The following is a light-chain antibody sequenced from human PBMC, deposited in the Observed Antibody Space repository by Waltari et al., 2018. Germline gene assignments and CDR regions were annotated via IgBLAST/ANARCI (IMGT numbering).Light chain of an antibody. J-gene: IGLJ1*01. CDR3: FSYAGRFSFV. V-gene: IGLV2-23*02. CDR2: EVT. CDR1: ADDVGNYNL. Sequence: QSSLTQPASVTGPPGQSITISCAGTADDVGNYNLVSWYQQHPGKAPKLIINEVTTRPSGVSNRFSASKSGIAASLTISGLQAEDEAEYYCFSYAGRFSFVFGTGTQVTV.